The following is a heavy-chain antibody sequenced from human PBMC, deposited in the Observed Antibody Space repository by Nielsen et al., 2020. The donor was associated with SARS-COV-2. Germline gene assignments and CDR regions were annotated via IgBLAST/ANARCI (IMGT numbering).Heavy chain of an antibody. J-gene: IGHJ6*03. CDR2: IRSKANSYAT. CDR3: TRHVVVPAAARPYYYMDV. CDR1: GFTFSGSA. D-gene: IGHD2-2*01. V-gene: IGHV3-73*01. Sequence: GGSLRLSCAASGFTFSGSAMHWVRQASGKGLEWVGRIRSKANSYATAYAASVKGRFTISRDDSKNTAYLQMNSLKTEDTAVYYCTRHVVVPAAARPYYYMDVWGKGTTVTVSS.